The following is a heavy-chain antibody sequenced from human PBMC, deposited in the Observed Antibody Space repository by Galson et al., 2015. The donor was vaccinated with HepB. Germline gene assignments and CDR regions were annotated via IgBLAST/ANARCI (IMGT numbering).Heavy chain of an antibody. CDR1: GFTFSSYD. Sequence: SLRLSCAASGFTFSSYDMHWVRQATGKGLEWVSAIGTAGDTYYPGSVKGRFTISRENAKNSLYLQMNSLRAGDTAVYYCARGGNSSGWSTQRYFDLWGRGTLVTVSS. CDR2: IGTAGDT. J-gene: IGHJ2*01. D-gene: IGHD6-19*01. CDR3: ARGGNSSGWSTQRYFDL. V-gene: IGHV3-13*04.